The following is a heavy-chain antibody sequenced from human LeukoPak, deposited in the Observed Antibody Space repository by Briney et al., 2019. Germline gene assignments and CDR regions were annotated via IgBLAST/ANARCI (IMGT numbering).Heavy chain of an antibody. CDR1: GFTFSNFG. CDR3: ARGSSGGA. CDR2: VSGSGDNI. D-gene: IGHD6-6*01. J-gene: IGHJ4*02. V-gene: IGHV3-23*01. Sequence: GSLRLSCTATGFTFSNFGMAWVRQAPGQGLEWVSTVSGSGDNIHQADSVKGRFTISRDNSRSTVYLQMNSLRAEDTAVYYCARGSSGGAWGQGTLVTVSS.